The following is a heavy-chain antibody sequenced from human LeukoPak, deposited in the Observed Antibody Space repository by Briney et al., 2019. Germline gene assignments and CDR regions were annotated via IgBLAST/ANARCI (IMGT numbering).Heavy chain of an antibody. CDR1: GGTFISYA. J-gene: IGHJ4*02. CDR3: ARGAPYYDFWSGYYTALKGFDY. V-gene: IGHV1-69*13. D-gene: IGHD3-3*01. CDR2: IILIFGTA. Sequence: ASVKVSCKASGGTFISYAISWVRQAPGQGLEWMGGIILIFGTANYAQKFQGRVTITADESTSTAYMELSRLRSEDTAVYYCARGAPYYDFWSGYYTALKGFDYWGQGTLVTVSS.